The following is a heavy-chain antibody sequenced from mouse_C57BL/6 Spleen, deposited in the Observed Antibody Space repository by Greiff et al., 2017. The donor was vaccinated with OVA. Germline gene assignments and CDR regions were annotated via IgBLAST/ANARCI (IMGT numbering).Heavy chain of an antibody. J-gene: IGHJ4*01. D-gene: IGHD1-1*01. V-gene: IGHV5-12*01. CDR2: ISNGGGST. CDR3: ARAITTVVADAMDY. CDR1: GFTFSDYY. Sequence: EVQGVESGGGLVQPGGSLKLSCAASGFTFSDYYMYWVRQTPEKRLEWVAYISNGGGSTYYPDTVKGRFTISRDNAKNTLYLQMSRLKSEDTAMYYCARAITTVVADAMDYWGQGTSVTVSS.